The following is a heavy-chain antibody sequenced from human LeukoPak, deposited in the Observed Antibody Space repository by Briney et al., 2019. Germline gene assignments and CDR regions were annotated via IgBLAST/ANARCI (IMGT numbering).Heavy chain of an antibody. V-gene: IGHV3-30*02. J-gene: IGHJ4*02. CDR2: IRYDGSNK. CDR3: AKLLPTDY. D-gene: IGHD2-15*01. Sequence: PGGSLRLSCAASGFTFSSYGMHWARQAPGKGLEWVAFIRYDGSNKYYADSVKGRFTISRDNSKNTLYLQMNSLRAEDTAVYYCAKLLPTDYWGQGTLVTVSS. CDR1: GFTFSSYG.